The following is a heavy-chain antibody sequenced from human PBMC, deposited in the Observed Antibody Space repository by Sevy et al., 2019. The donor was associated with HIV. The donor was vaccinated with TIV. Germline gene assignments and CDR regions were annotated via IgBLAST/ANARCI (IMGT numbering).Heavy chain of an antibody. Sequence: SETLSLTCTVSGASISSCYWSWIRQPPGKGLEWVGYIYYNGRTNYNPSLKSRVTISVDTSKNQFSLKLISVTAADTAVYYCERSLADYYYGMDVWGQGTTVTVSS. CDR1: GASISSCY. CDR2: IYYNGRT. V-gene: IGHV4-59*01. J-gene: IGHJ6*02. CDR3: ERSLADYYYGMDV.